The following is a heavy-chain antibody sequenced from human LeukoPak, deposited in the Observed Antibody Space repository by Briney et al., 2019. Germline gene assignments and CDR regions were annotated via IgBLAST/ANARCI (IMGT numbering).Heavy chain of an antibody. V-gene: IGHV4-39*07. CDR2: IYFSGSS. CDR1: GGSISCRSCY. D-gene: IGHD3-10*01. CDR3: ARGVQDYFGSGSGSGADTSFDY. J-gene: IGHJ4*02. Sequence: SETLSFTCTVSGGSISCRSCYWAWIRQAPGKGLEWIGNIYFSGSSYYNASLKSRVTVSMDTSKSQFSLKLRSVTAADTAVYYCARGVQDYFGSGSGSGADTSFDYWGQGTLVTVSS.